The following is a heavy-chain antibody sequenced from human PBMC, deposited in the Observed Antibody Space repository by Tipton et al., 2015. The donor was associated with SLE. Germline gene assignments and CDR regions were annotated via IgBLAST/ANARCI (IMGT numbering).Heavy chain of an antibody. CDR1: GFTFSSYG. CDR3: ARNWGAWGIDY. Sequence: LSLTCAASGFTFSSYGMHWVRQAPGKRLEWVAVIWYDGSNKYYADSVKGRFTISRDNSKNTLYLQMNSLRAEDTAVYYCARNWGAWGIDYWGQGTLVTVSS. J-gene: IGHJ4*02. CDR2: IWYDGSNK. D-gene: IGHD7-27*01. V-gene: IGHV3-33*01.